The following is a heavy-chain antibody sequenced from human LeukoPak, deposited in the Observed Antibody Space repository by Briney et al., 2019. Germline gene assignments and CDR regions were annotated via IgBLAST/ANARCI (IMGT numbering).Heavy chain of an antibody. V-gene: IGHV4-61*01. CDR1: GGSISSGSYY. J-gene: IGHJ4*02. CDR3: ARVGGNLPYDY. Sequence: PSETLSLTCTVSGGSISSGSYYWSWIRQPPGKGLEWIGYIYYSGSTNYNPSLKSRVTISVDTSKNQFSLKLSSVTAADTAVYYCARVGGNLPYDYWGQGTLVTVSS. D-gene: IGHD4-23*01. CDR2: IYYSGST.